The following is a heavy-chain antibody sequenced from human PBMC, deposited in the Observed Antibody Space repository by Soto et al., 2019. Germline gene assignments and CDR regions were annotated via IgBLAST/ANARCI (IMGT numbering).Heavy chain of an antibody. V-gene: IGHV3-30*18. D-gene: IGHD1-7*01. CDR2: ISYDGSNK. J-gene: IGHJ4*02. Sequence: QVQLVESGGGVVQPGRSLRLSCAASGFTLSSYGMHWVRQAPGKGLEWVAVISYDGSNKYYADSVKGRFTISRDNSKNTLYLQMNSLRAEDTAVYYCAKGSPGTTPGFDYWGQGTLVTVSS. CDR3: AKGSPGTTPGFDY. CDR1: GFTLSSYG.